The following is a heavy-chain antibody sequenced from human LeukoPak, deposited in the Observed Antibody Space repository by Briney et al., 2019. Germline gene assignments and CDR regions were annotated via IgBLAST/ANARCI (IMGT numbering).Heavy chain of an antibody. Sequence: GGSLRLSCAASGLAVSSNYMSWVRQAPGKGLEWVSYISSSGNTIYYANSVKGRFTISRDNAKNSLYLQLNSLRVEDTAVYYCARESIAVAGDACDIWGQGTTVTVSS. V-gene: IGHV3-11*04. CDR1: GLAVSSNY. D-gene: IGHD6-19*01. CDR2: ISSSGNTI. J-gene: IGHJ3*02. CDR3: ARESIAVAGDACDI.